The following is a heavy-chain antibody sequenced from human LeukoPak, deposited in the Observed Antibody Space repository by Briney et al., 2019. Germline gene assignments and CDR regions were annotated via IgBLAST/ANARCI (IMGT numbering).Heavy chain of an antibody. D-gene: IGHD3-22*01. V-gene: IGHV4-4*07. CDR1: GGSISNYY. CDR2: ISTSGSA. CDR3: ARELDFYDSSGYSGFDS. J-gene: IGHJ3*02. Sequence: SETLSLTCTVSGGSISNYYWSWIRQPAGKGLEWIGRISTSGSANYNPSLQSRVIMSVDTSKNQFSLKLRSVSAADTAVYYCARELDFYDSSGYSGFDSWGQGTMVTVSS.